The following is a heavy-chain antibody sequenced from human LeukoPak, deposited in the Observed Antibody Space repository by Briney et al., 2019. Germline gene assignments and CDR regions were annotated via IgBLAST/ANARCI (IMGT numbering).Heavy chain of an antibody. CDR1: GFTFSSYW. CDR3: VIDFGITPI. Sequence: GGSLRLSCAASGFTFSSYWMHWVPQAPGKGLVWVSRIHSDGSITSYADSVKGRFTISRDNAKSTLYLQMNSLRAEGTAVYYCVIDFGITPIWGQGTMVAVSS. CDR2: IHSDGSIT. D-gene: IGHD3-3*01. J-gene: IGHJ3*02. V-gene: IGHV3-74*01.